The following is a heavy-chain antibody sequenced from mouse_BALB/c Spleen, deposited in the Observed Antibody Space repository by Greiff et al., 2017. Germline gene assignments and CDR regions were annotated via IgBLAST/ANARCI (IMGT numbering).Heavy chain of an antibody. CDR3: ARPNMITTDWFAY. Sequence: QVQLQQSGPGLVQPSHSLSITCTVSGFSLTRYGVHWVRQSPGKGLEWLGVIWSGGSTDYNAAFISRLSISKDNSKSQVFFKMNSLQANDTAIYYCARPNMITTDWFAYWGQGTLVTVAA. V-gene: IGHV2-2*02. CDR2: IWSGGST. CDR1: GFSLTRYG. J-gene: IGHJ3*01. D-gene: IGHD2-4*01.